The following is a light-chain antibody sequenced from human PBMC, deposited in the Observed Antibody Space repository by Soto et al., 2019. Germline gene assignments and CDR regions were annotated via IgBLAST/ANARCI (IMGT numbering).Light chain of an antibody. CDR3: PVSYEIPYT. V-gene: IGKV1-39*01. J-gene: IGKJ2*01. Sequence: DIQMTQSPSSLSASVGDRITITCRASQSISTYLNWYQQKPGGAPKLLIYAASNLQSGVPPRFSGSGSGTDFSLTISSLQPEDFATYDCPVSYEIPYTCGQGTKLEIK. CDR1: QSISTY. CDR2: AAS.